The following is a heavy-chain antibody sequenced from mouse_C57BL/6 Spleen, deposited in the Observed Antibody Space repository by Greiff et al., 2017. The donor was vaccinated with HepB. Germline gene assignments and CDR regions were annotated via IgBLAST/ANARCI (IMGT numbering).Heavy chain of an antibody. Sequence: QVQLQQSGAELARPGASVKLSCKASGYTFTSYGISWVKQRTGQGLEWIGEIYPRSGNTYYNEKFKGKATLTADKSSSTAYMELRSLTSEDSAVYFCARENDYDWYFDVWGTGTTVTVSS. CDR1: GYTFTSYG. D-gene: IGHD2-4*01. J-gene: IGHJ1*03. CDR2: IYPRSGNT. V-gene: IGHV1-81*01. CDR3: ARENDYDWYFDV.